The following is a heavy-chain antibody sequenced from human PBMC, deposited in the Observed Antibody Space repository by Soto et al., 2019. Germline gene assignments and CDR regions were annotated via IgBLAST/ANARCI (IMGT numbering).Heavy chain of an antibody. CDR1: GFTFDDYA. D-gene: IGHD4-17*01. V-gene: IGHV3-9*01. CDR2: ISWNSGSI. CDR3: AKDRSTTVTTMEY. J-gene: IGHJ4*02. Sequence: EVQLVESGGGLVQPGRSLRLSCAASGFTFDDYAMHWVRQAPGKGLEWVSGISWNSGSIGYADSVKGRFTISRDNAKNSLYLQMNSLRAEDTALYYCAKDRSTTVTTMEYWGQGTLVTVSS.